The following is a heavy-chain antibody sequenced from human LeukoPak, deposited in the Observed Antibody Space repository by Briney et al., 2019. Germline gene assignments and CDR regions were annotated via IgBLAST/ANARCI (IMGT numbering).Heavy chain of an antibody. CDR1: GGSFSGYY. J-gene: IGHJ5*02. V-gene: IGHV4-34*01. D-gene: IGHD4-17*01. Sequence: SETLSLTCAVYGGSFSGYYWSWIRQPPGKGLEWIGEINHSGSTNYNPSLKSRVTISVDTSKNQFSLELSSVTAADTAVYYCARQASGWGYTTVTTSWGQGTLVTVSS. CDR2: INHSGST. CDR3: ARQASGWGYTTVTTS.